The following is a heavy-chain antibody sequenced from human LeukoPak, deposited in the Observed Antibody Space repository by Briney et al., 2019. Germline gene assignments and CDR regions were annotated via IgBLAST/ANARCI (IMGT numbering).Heavy chain of an antibody. CDR3: AREGAAAGTGDMDV. D-gene: IGHD6-13*01. CDR2: IWYDGSNK. Sequence: GGSLRLSCAASGFTFSSYSMNWVRQAPGKGLEWVAVIWYDGSNKYYADSVKGRFTISRDNSKNTLYLQMNSLRAEDTAVYYCAREGAAAGTGDMDVWGQGTTVTVSS. J-gene: IGHJ6*02. V-gene: IGHV3-33*08. CDR1: GFTFSSYS.